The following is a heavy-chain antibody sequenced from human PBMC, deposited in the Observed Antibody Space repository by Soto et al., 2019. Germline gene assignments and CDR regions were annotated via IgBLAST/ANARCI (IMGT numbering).Heavy chain of an antibody. Sequence: SETLSLTCTVSGGSISSYYWSWIRQPPGKGLEWIGYIYYSGSTNYNPSLKSRVTISVDTSTSTAYMELRSLRSDDTAVYYCARVHLLYYDFWSGYYDYWGQGTLVTVS. CDR2: IYYSGST. J-gene: IGHJ4*02. D-gene: IGHD3-3*01. CDR3: ARVHLLYYDFWSGYYDY. V-gene: IGHV4-59*01. CDR1: GGSISSYY.